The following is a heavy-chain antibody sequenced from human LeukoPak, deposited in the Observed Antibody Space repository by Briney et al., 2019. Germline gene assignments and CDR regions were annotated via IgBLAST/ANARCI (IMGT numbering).Heavy chain of an antibody. CDR3: ARGNFLEWLLSDFDY. Sequence: ASVKVSCKASGYTFTSYGISWVRQAPGQGLEWMGWISAYNGNTNYAQKLQDRVTMTTDTSTSTAYMELRGLRSDDTAVYYCARGNFLEWLLSDFDYWGQGNLVTVSS. CDR2: ISAYNGNT. CDR1: GYTFTSYG. V-gene: IGHV1-18*01. D-gene: IGHD3-3*01. J-gene: IGHJ4*02.